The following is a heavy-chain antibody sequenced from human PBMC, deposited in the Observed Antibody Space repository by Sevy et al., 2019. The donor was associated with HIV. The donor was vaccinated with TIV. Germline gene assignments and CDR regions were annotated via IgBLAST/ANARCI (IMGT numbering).Heavy chain of an antibody. CDR3: ARDGGGGTTNSGMDV. CDR2: VYPNSGGT. J-gene: IGHJ6*02. V-gene: IGHV1-2*06. D-gene: IGHD1-7*01. CDR1: GYTFTGDY. Sequence: ASVKVSCKASGYTFTGDYLHWVRQAPGQGLEWMGRVYPNSGGTNYAQKFQGRVTMTRDTSIRTAYMERSRLRSDDTAVYYCARDGGGGTTNSGMDVWGQGTTVTVSS.